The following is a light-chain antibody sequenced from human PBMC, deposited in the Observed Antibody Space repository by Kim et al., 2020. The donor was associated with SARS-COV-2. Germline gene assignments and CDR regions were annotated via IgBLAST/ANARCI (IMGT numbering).Light chain of an antibody. J-gene: IGLJ3*02. Sequence: KTVTISCTRSSGSIASNDVQWYQQRPGSSPTTVIYEDNQRPSGVPDRFSGSIDSSSNSASLTISGLKTEDEADYYCQSYDSSNLWVFGGGTKLTVL. CDR3: QSYDSSNLWV. CDR1: SGSIASND. V-gene: IGLV6-57*01. CDR2: EDN.